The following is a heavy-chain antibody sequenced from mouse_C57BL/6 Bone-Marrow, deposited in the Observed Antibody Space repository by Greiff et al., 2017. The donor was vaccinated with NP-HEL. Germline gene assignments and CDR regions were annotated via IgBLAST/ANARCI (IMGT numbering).Heavy chain of an antibody. D-gene: IGHD2-5*01. CDR2: IYPSSGNT. Sequence: QVQLQQSGAELARPGASVKLSCKASGYTFTSYGISWVKQRTGQGLEWIGEIYPSSGNTYYNEKFKGKATLTAYKSSSTAYMELRSLTSEDSAVYFCARGNYSNSYWYFDVWGTGTTVTVSS. V-gene: IGHV1-81*01. J-gene: IGHJ1*03. CDR3: ARGNYSNSYWYFDV. CDR1: GYTFTSYG.